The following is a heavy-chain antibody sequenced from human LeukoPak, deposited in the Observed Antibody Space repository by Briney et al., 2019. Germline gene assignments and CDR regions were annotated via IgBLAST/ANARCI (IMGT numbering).Heavy chain of an antibody. J-gene: IGHJ4*02. Sequence: ASVKVSCKASGYSFTNYGISWVRQAPGQGLEWMGWISAYNGYTHFAQKFQGRVTMTTDTSTSTAYMELRSLRSDDTAVYYCARSWRFCSGDSCYPIDYWGQGTLVTVSS. CDR2: ISAYNGYT. CDR3: ARSWRFCSGDSCYPIDY. V-gene: IGHV1-18*01. D-gene: IGHD2-15*01. CDR1: GYSFTNYG.